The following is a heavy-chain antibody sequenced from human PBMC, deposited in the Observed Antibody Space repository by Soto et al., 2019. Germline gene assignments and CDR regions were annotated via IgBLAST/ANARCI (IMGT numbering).Heavy chain of an antibody. J-gene: IGHJ3*02. D-gene: IGHD2-2*03. CDR1: GFTFSSYG. Sequence: QVQLVESGGGVVQPGRSLRLSCAASGFTFSSYGMHWVRQAPGKGLEWVAVIWYDGSNKYYADSVKGRFTISRDNSKNTLYLQMNSLRAEDTAVYYCERALAVGYCSSTSCYTNAFDIWGQGTMVTVSS. CDR2: IWYDGSNK. CDR3: ERALAVGYCSSTSCYTNAFDI. V-gene: IGHV3-33*01.